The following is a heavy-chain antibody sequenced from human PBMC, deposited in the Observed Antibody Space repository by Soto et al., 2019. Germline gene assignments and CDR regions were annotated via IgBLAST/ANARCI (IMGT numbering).Heavy chain of an antibody. CDR3: ARDFTGWPPDGVDS. CDR2: ISAYNGNT. D-gene: IGHD3-16*01. Sequence: QVHLVQSGTEVKMPGASVKVSCKASGFTFTSYAITWVRQAPGQGLEWMGWISAYNGNTNYAQKFRGRVTMTTDSSTSTAYMELGSLTSDGTALYFCARDFTGWPPDGVDSWGQGTLVTVSA. CDR1: GFTFTSYA. V-gene: IGHV1-18*01. J-gene: IGHJ4*02.